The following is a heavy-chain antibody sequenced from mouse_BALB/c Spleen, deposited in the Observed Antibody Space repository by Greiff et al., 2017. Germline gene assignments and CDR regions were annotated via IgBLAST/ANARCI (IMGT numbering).Heavy chain of an antibody. Sequence: VQLQQSGAELVKPGASVKLSCTASGFNIKDTYMHWVTQRPEQGLEWIGRIDPANGNTKYDPKFQGKATITADTSSNTAYLQLSSLTSEDTAVYYCARSGDDYDSFDYWGQGTTLTVSS. J-gene: IGHJ2*01. CDR1: GFNIKDTY. V-gene: IGHV14-3*02. CDR3: ARSGDDYDSFDY. CDR2: IDPANGNT. D-gene: IGHD2-4*01.